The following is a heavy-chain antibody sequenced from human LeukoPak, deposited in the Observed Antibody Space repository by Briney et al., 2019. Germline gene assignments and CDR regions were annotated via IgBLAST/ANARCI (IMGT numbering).Heavy chain of an antibody. CDR1: GFTFSSYA. J-gene: IGHJ3*02. D-gene: IGHD3-10*01. Sequence: GGSLRLSCAASGFTFSSYAMHWARQAPGKGLEWVAVISYDGSNKYYADSVKGRFTISRDNSKNTLYLQMNSLRAEDTAVYYCARRRGVLLWFGESTWGAFDIWGQGTMVTVSS. CDR2: ISYDGSNK. V-gene: IGHV3-30*04. CDR3: ARRRGVLLWFGESTWGAFDI.